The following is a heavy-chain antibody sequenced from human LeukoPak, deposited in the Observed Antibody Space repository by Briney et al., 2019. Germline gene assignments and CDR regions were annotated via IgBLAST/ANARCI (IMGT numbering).Heavy chain of an antibody. CDR1: GYTFTTYG. Sequence: GASVKVSCKASGYTFTTYGISWVRRAPGQGLEWMGWIRPYNGNTNSAQKLQDRVTMTTDTSTSTAYMELRSLRSDDTAVYYCARDDRDTCSGDCYYFDYWGQGTLVTVSS. J-gene: IGHJ4*02. V-gene: IGHV1-18*01. CDR3: ARDDRDTCSGDCYYFDY. CDR2: IRPYNGNT. D-gene: IGHD2-21*02.